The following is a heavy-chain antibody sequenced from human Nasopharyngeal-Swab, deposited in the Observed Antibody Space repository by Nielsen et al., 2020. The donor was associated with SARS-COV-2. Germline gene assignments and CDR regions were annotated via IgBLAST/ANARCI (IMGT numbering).Heavy chain of an antibody. Sequence: YCAASGFTFSSYAMSWVRQAPGKGLEWVSAISGSGGSTYYADSVKGRFTISRDNSKNTLYLQMNSLRAEDTAVYYCAEDQGSGWYHDAFDIWGQGTMVTVSS. CDR2: ISGSGGST. D-gene: IGHD6-19*01. V-gene: IGHV3-23*01. CDR1: GFTFSSYA. CDR3: AEDQGSGWYHDAFDI. J-gene: IGHJ3*02.